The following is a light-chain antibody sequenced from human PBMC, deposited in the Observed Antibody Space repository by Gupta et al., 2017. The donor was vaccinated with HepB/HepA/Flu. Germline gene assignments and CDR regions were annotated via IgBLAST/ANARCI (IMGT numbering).Light chain of an antibody. J-gene: IGKJ1*01. V-gene: IGKV1-17*01. CDR3: LQHNRYPRT. CDR1: QGIRND. CDR2: AAS. Sequence: DIQMIQPPSSLSASVGDRVTITCRTSQGIRNDLGWYQQKPGKAPKRLIYAASRLHGGVPSRFSSSGAGAEFTLTISILQPEDFATDYYLQHNRYPRTFGQGTKVEIK.